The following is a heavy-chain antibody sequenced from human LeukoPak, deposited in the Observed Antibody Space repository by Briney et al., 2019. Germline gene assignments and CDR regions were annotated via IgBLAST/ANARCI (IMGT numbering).Heavy chain of an antibody. J-gene: IGHJ4*02. CDR3: ARLYSYLVYYFDY. Sequence: GSLSLTCTVSGGSISSNSYYWGWIRQPPGKGLEWIGSIYYSGSTYYNPSLKSRVTISVDTSKNQFSLKLSSVTAADTAVYYCARLYSYLVYYFDYWGQGTLVTVSS. D-gene: IGHD5-18*01. V-gene: IGHV4-39*01. CDR2: IYYSGST. CDR1: GGSISSNSYY.